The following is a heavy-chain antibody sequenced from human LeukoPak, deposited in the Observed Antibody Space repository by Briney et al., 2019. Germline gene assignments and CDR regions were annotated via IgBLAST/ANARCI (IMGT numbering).Heavy chain of an antibody. J-gene: IGHJ4*02. CDR3: ARDGTLDY. V-gene: IGHV3-23*01. D-gene: IGHD1-14*01. Sequence: GESLRLSCAAAGFTFSTYAMTWVRQAPGKGLEWVSGIRGDGGGTYYADSVKGRFTISRDNSKNTLYLQMNSLRAEDTAVYYCARDGTLDYWGQGTLVTVSP. CDR1: GFTFSTYA. CDR2: IRGDGGGT.